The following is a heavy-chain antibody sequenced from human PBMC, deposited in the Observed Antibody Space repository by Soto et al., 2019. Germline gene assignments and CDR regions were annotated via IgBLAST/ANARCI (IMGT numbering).Heavy chain of an antibody. V-gene: IGHV5-51*01. CDR1: GYTFATFW. CDR2: ISPADSMT. Sequence: PGESLKISCRASGYTFATFWVGWVRQVPGKGLEWMGNISPADSMTRYSPSFQGQVTISADKSIFTAYLQWTSVKVSDTGMYYCARRADYGDFVGHWGQGTLVTVSS. J-gene: IGHJ4*02. CDR3: ARRADYGDFVGH. D-gene: IGHD4-17*01.